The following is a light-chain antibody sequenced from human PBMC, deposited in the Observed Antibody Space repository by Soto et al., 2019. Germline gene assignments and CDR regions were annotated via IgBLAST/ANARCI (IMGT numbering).Light chain of an antibody. CDR3: QQYGSSHPT. Sequence: EIVLTQSPGTLSLSPGERATLSCRASQSVSSSYLAWYQQKPGQAPRLLIYGASSRATGIPDRFSGSRSGTDFTLTISRLEPKDFVVYYCQQYGSSHPTFGTGTKVDIK. J-gene: IGKJ3*01. CDR2: GAS. V-gene: IGKV3-20*01. CDR1: QSVSSSY.